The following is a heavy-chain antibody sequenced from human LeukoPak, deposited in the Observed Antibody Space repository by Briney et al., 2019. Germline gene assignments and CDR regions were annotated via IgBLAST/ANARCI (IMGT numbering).Heavy chain of an antibody. J-gene: IGHJ4*02. V-gene: IGHV4-34*01. D-gene: IGHD3-22*01. CDR2: INHSGGT. CDR1: GGSFSGYY. CDR3: ARGRAGTITMIVVAENFDY. Sequence: PSETLSLTCAVYGGSFSGYYWSWIRQPPGKGLEGIGEINHSGGTNYNPSLKSRVTISVDTSKNQFSLKQSSVTAADTAVYYCARGRAGTITMIVVAENFDYWGQGTLVTVSS.